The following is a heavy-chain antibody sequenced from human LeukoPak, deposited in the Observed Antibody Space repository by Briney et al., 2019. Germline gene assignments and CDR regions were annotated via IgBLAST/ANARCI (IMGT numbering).Heavy chain of an antibody. J-gene: IGHJ3*02. CDR3: AAGRFTLVRGVIIPDAFDI. Sequence: GGSLRLSCAASGFTFSSYAMSWVRQAPGKGLEWVSAISGSGGSTYYADSVKGRFTISRDNSKNTLYLQMNSLRAEDTAVYYCAAGRFTLVRGVIIPDAFDIWGQGTMVTVSS. V-gene: IGHV3-23*01. CDR1: GFTFSSYA. CDR2: ISGSGGST. D-gene: IGHD3-10*01.